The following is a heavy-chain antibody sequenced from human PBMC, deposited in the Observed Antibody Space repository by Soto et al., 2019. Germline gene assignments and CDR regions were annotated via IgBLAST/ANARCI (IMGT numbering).Heavy chain of an antibody. D-gene: IGHD3-16*01. Sequence: PSETLALTCAVAGDSITSAGTSWRWIRQPPGQGLEWIVYIYHSGSIYYNPSLKSRVTISIDRSKNQFSLNLSSVTAADTAVYYCARGKGGYYDYRSYYPVEYFQHWGQGTLVTVSS. CDR3: ARGKGGYYDYRSYYPVEYFQH. CDR2: IYHSGSI. CDR1: GDSITSAGTS. V-gene: IGHV4-30-2*01. J-gene: IGHJ1*01.